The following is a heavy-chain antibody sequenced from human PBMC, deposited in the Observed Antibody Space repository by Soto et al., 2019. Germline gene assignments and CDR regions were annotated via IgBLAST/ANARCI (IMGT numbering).Heavy chain of an antibody. CDR3: ARDDDFGSGHAY. Sequence: QVQLVESGGGVVQPGRSLRISCAASGFSFSTYGMHWVRQAPGKGLEWVAVIWYDGRNKYYADSVKGRFTISRDNSKNTLYFQMNSLRVEDTAVYYCARDDDFGSGHAYWGQGTLVTVSS. CDR2: IWYDGRNK. CDR1: GFSFSTYG. D-gene: IGHD3-10*01. V-gene: IGHV3-33*01. J-gene: IGHJ4*02.